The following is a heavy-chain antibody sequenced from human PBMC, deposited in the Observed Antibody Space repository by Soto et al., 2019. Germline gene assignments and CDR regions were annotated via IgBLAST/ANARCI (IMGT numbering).Heavy chain of an antibody. Sequence: ETVYRKCRVPGGSGSIGSFHWSWIRQPPGKGLQFIGSIFCNGTANYSPSLKNRVSISIDTSQSQFFLQLISVAAADTAVYYCARIGGWYDIDFWRQGSPVPVSS. CDR2: IFCNGTA. V-gene: IGHV4-61*01. CDR1: GGSGSIGSFH. J-gene: IGHJ4*02. CDR3: ARIGGWYDIDF. D-gene: IGHD6-19*01.